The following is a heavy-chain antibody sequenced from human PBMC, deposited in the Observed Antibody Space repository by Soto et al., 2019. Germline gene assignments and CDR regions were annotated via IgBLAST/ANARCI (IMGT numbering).Heavy chain of an antibody. CDR3: ASGLWDFWGGFLTGHYYYYMDV. Sequence: GASVKVSCKASGYTFTSYDINWVRQATGQGLEWMGWMNPNSGNTGYAQKFQGRVTMTRNTSISTAYMELSSLRSEDTAVYYCASGLWDFWGGFLTGHYYYYMDVWGKGTTVTVSS. D-gene: IGHD3-3*01. CDR1: GYTFTSYD. CDR2: MNPNSGNT. J-gene: IGHJ6*03. V-gene: IGHV1-8*01.